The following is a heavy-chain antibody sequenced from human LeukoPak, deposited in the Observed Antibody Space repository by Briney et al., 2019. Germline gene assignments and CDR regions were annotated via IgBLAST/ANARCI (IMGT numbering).Heavy chain of an antibody. V-gene: IGHV4-61*08. Sequence: SETLSLTCTVSGGSISSGDYYWSWIRQPPGKGLEWIGYIYYSGSTKYNPSLKSRVTISVDTSKNQLSLKLSSVTAADTAVYYCARQVVAAATLSAFEIWGQGTMVTVPS. D-gene: IGHD2-15*01. CDR3: ARQVVAAATLSAFEI. J-gene: IGHJ3*02. CDR1: GGSISSGDYY. CDR2: IYYSGST.